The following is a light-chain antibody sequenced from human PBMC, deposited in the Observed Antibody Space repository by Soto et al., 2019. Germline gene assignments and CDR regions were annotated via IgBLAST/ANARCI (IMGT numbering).Light chain of an antibody. J-gene: IGLJ2*01. CDR2: DDS. Sequence: SYGLTQPPSVSVAPGQTATITRGGNDIGSKSVHWYQQKPGQAPLLVVYDDSGRPAGIPERLSGSNSGNPATLTISRVEAGDEADYYCQVWDSSSDVVVFGGGTKLTVL. V-gene: IGLV3-21*02. CDR3: QVWDSSSDVVV. CDR1: DIGSKS.